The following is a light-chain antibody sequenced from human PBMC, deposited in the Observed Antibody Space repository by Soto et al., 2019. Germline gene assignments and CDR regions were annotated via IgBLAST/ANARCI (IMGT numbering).Light chain of an antibody. V-gene: IGLV2-11*01. J-gene: IGLJ1*01. CDR1: SSDVGGYNY. CDR3: CSHAGSYTYV. Sequence: QSALTQPRSVSGSPGQSLTISCTGTSSDVGGYNYVSWYQQHPGKVPKLMIYDVTKRPSGVPDRFSGSKSGNTASLTISGLPSEDEADYYCCSHAGSYTYVFRTGTKLTVL. CDR2: DVT.